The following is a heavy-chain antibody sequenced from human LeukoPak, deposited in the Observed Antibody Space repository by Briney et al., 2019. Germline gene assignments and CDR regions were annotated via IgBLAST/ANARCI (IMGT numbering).Heavy chain of an antibody. CDR1: GSSISSDYY. CDR2: IYHSGTT. CDR3: AREFRYDDYEY. J-gene: IGHJ4*02. Sequence: SETLSLTCTVSGSSISSDYYWGWIRQPPGKGLEWIGSIYHSGTTYYNSALKTRVTISVDTSKDQFSLKLTSVTAADTAVYYCAREFRYDDYEYWGQGTLVTVSS. D-gene: IGHD3-16*01. V-gene: IGHV4-38-2*02.